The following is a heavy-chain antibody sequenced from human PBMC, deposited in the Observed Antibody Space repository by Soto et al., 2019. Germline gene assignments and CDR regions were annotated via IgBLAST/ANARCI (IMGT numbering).Heavy chain of an antibody. CDR2: IYYSGST. CDR1: GGSISSYY. V-gene: IGHV4-59*01. D-gene: IGHD2-21*02. Sequence: SETLSLTCTVSGGSISSYYWSWIRQPPGKGLEWIGYIYYSGSTNYNPSLKSRVTISVDTSKNQFSLKLSSVTAADTAVYYCARMTEYYYYYYMDVWGKGTTVTVSS. CDR3: ARMTEYYYYYYMDV. J-gene: IGHJ6*03.